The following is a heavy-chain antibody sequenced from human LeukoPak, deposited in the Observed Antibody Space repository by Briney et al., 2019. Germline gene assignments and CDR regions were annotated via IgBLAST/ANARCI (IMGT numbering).Heavy chain of an antibody. J-gene: IGHJ4*02. CDR1: GYTLTELS. CDR2: FDPEDGET. D-gene: IGHD3-10*01. Sequence: ASVKVSCKVSGYTLTELSMLWVRQAPGKGLEWMGGFDPEDGETIYAQKFQGRVTMTEDTSTDTAYMELSSLRSEDTAVYYCATSTMGRFYFDYWGQGTLVTVSS. CDR3: ATSTMGRFYFDY. V-gene: IGHV1-24*01.